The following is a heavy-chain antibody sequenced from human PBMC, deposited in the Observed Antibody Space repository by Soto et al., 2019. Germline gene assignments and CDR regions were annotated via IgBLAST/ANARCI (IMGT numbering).Heavy chain of an antibody. D-gene: IGHD3-10*01. CDR3: ARDYYGSGSASNWFDP. V-gene: IGHV1-2*02. CDR1: GYTFTGYY. CDR2: INPNSGGT. J-gene: IGHJ5*02. Sequence: ASVKVSCKASGYTFTGYYMHCVRQAPGQGLEWMGWINPNSGGTNYAQKFQGRVTMTRDTSISTAYMELSRLRSDDTAVYYCARDYYGSGSASNWFDPWGQGTLVTVSS.